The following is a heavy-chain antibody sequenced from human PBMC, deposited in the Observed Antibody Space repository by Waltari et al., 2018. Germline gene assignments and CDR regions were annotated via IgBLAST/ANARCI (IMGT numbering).Heavy chain of an antibody. CDR1: GGSISSSSYY. Sequence: QLQLQESGPGLVKPSETLSLTCTVSGGSISSSSYYWGWVRQPPGKGLEWIGSIYYSGSTYDTPSLKSRVTISVDTSKNQFSLRVSSVTAADTAVFYCARMVRGYCSSTSCHTDHWGQGTLVTVSS. V-gene: IGHV4-39*07. CDR2: IYYSGST. CDR3: ARMVRGYCSSTSCHTDH. J-gene: IGHJ4*02. D-gene: IGHD2-2*01.